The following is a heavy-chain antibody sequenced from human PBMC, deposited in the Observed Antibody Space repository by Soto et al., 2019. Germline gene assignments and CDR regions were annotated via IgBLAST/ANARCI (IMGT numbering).Heavy chain of an antibody. CDR2: IYYSGST. D-gene: IGHD6-6*01. V-gene: IGHV4-31*03. Sequence: SSPLALTCTFSGVSISSGGYYWSWIRQHPGKGLEWIGYIYYSGSTYYNPSLKSRVTISVDTSKNQFSLKLSSVTAADTAVYYCAVGLSSVDYWGQGTLVTV. CDR1: GVSISSGGYY. J-gene: IGHJ4*02. CDR3: AVGLSSVDY.